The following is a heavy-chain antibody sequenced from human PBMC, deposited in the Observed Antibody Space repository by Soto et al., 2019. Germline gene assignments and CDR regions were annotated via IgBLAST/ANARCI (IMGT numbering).Heavy chain of an antibody. CDR1: GLGFSTYE. CDR2: ISKNGIDI. J-gene: IGHJ3*02. V-gene: IGHV3-48*03. D-gene: IGHD3-10*01. CDR3: APRKSGSFNIGAFDI. Sequence: GGSLRLSCAASGLGFSTYEMNWVRQAPGKGLEWVSYISKNGIDIYYADSVKGRFTIARDNANNSLFLQMNSLRAEDTAVYYCAPRKSGSFNIGAFDIWGQGTMVTVS.